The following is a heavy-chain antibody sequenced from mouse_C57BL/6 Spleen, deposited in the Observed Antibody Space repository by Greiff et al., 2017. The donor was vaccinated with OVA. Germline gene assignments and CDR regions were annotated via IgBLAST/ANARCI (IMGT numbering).Heavy chain of an antibody. J-gene: IGHJ2*01. CDR3: AGYGSRRGY. CDR2: IDPSDSET. D-gene: IGHD1-1*01. V-gene: IGHV1-52*01. Sequence: VQLQQPGAELVRPGSSVKLSCKASGYTFTSYWMHWVKQRPIQGLEWIGNIDPSDSETHYNQKFKDKATLTVDKSSSTAYMQLSSLPSEDSAVYYCAGYGSRRGYWGQGTTLTGSS. CDR1: GYTFTSYW.